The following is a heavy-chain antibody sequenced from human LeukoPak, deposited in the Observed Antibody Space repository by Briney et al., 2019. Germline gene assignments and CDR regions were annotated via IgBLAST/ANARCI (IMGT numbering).Heavy chain of an antibody. Sequence: PGGSLRLSCAASGFTFDDYAMHWVRQAPGKGLEWVSGISWNSGSVGYADSVKGRFTVSRDNAKNSLDVQMNSLRAEDTAVYYCARGSRPTTSFQYYYYGMDVWGQGTTVTVSS. CDR1: GFTFDDYA. CDR2: ISWNSGSV. V-gene: IGHV3-9*01. D-gene: IGHD4-11*01. J-gene: IGHJ6*02. CDR3: ARGSRPTTSFQYYYYGMDV.